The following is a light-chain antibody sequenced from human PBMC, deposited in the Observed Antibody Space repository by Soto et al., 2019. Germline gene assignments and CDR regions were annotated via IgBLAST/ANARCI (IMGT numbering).Light chain of an antibody. J-gene: IGKJ5*01. CDR3: QQLNSYPIT. CDR2: AAS. CDR1: QGINTF. Sequence: IQFTQSPSSLSASVGDRVTITCRASQGINTFLAWYQQKAGKAPKLLIYAASTLQSGVPSRFSGSGSGTDFTLTISSLQSEDFANYYCQQLNSYPITFGQAPRMEIK. V-gene: IGKV1-9*01.